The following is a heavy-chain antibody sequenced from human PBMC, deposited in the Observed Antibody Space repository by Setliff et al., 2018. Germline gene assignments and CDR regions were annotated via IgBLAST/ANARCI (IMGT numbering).Heavy chain of an antibody. CDR1: GGSISTDPYF. J-gene: IGHJ6*03. D-gene: IGHD3-3*01. CDR2: ISYSGRT. Sequence: SETLSLTCAVSGGSISTDPYFWTWIRQHPVKGLEWIGYISYSGRTSYNPSLYSRITVSLDRSKNQFSLQLTSVTAADTAVYYCARMSGFLYMDVWGKGTTVTVS. V-gene: IGHV4-31*11. CDR3: ARMSGFLYMDV.